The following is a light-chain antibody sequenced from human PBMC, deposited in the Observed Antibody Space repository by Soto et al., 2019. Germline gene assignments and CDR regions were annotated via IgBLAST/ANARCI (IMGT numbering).Light chain of an antibody. J-gene: IGKJ1*01. Sequence: EIVLTQSPGTLSLSPREGATLSSRASQSVSTNFFAWYQQKPGQAPRLLIYGASDRATGIPDRFSGSGSGTDFTLTISRVETEDFAVYYCQQNDRTSWTFVQANKLEIK. CDR2: GAS. V-gene: IGKV3-20*01. CDR3: QQNDRTSWT. CDR1: QSVSTNF.